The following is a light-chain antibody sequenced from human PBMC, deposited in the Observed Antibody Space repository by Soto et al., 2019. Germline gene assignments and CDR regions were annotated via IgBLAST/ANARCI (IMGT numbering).Light chain of an antibody. J-gene: IGKJ1*01. Sequence: IVMTLSPATLSVSTGERAPLSSRASQSVSIDLAWCQQTPGQAPRLLIYGASTRATGIPVRFSGSASGTEFTLTISSLQSEDFTGYYCQQYNRWPLTFGQGTKVDIK. CDR2: GAS. CDR1: QSVSID. CDR3: QQYNRWPLT. V-gene: IGKV3-15*01.